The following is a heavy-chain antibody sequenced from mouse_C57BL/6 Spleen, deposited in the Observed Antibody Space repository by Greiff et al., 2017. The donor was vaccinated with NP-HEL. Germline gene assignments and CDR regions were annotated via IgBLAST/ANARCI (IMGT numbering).Heavy chain of an antibody. J-gene: IGHJ3*01. CDR3: AREGYYYGSSYGAY. CDR2: INPGSGGT. V-gene: IGHV1-54*01. Sequence: VQRVESGAELVRPGTSVKVSCKASGYAFTNYLIEWVKQRPGQGLEWIGVINPGSGGTNYNEKFKGKATLTADKSSSTAYMQLSSLTSEDSAVYFCAREGYYYGSSYGAYWGQGTLVTVSA. CDR1: GYAFTNYL. D-gene: IGHD1-1*01.